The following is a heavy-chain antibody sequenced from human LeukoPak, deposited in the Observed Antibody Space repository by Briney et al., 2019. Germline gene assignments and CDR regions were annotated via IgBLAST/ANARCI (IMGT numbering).Heavy chain of an antibody. CDR2: INPNSGGT. D-gene: IGHD6-13*01. CDR3: ARVSSWLDY. J-gene: IGHJ4*02. V-gene: IGHV1-2*02. Sequence: ASVKVSCKPSGYTFTVNYLHWVRQAPGQGLEWMGWINPNSGGTNYAQKFQGRVTMTRDTSISTAYMELSRLRSDDTAVYYCARVSSWLDYWGQGTLVTVSS. CDR1: GYTFTVNY.